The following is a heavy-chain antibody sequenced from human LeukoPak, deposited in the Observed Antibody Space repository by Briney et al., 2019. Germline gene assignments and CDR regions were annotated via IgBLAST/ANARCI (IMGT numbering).Heavy chain of an antibody. V-gene: IGHV1-8*01. Sequence: ASVKVSCKASGYTFTSYDINWVRQAPGQGLEWMGWMNPNSGNTGYAQKFQGRVTMTRNTSISTAYMELSSLRSEDTAVYYCARIWIGSSWYRTPLAYYYYGMDVWGQGTTVTVSS. D-gene: IGHD6-13*01. J-gene: IGHJ6*02. CDR1: GYTFTSYD. CDR2: MNPNSGNT. CDR3: ARIWIGSSWYRTPLAYYYYGMDV.